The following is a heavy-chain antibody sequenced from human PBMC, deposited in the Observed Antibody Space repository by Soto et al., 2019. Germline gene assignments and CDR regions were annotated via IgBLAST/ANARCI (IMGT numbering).Heavy chain of an antibody. V-gene: IGHV3-23*01. CDR1: GFTFSSYA. D-gene: IGHD3-22*01. CDR3: AKDASSGYRGYYFDY. Sequence: RLSCAASGFTFSSYAMSWVRQAPGKGLEWVSSISGSGGSTYHADSVKGRFTISRDNSKNTLDLQMNSLRAEDTAVYYCAKDASSGYRGYYFDYWGQGTLVTVSS. CDR2: ISGSGGST. J-gene: IGHJ4*02.